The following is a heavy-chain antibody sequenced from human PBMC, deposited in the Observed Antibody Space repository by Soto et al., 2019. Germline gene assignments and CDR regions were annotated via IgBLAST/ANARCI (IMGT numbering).Heavy chain of an antibody. J-gene: IGHJ4*02. V-gene: IGHV3-21*01. CDR1: GFTFRSYT. CDR2: ISSSGGYI. Sequence: GGSLRLSCVVSGFTFRSYTMNWVRQAPGKGLEWVSSISSSGGYIYYADSVRGRFTISRDNAKNSLYLQMNSLRAEDTAVYYCARVKFGGDRSPFDYWGQGTLVTVSS. D-gene: IGHD4-17*01. CDR3: ARVKFGGDRSPFDY.